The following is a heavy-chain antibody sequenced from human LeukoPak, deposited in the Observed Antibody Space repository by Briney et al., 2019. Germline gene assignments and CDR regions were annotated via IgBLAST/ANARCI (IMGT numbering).Heavy chain of an antibody. J-gene: IGHJ2*01. V-gene: IGHV4-59*01. CDR2: MYYSGST. CDR1: GGSISDNY. Sequence: SETLSLTCTVSGGSISDNYWTWIRQPPGKGLEWIGYMYYSGSTNYNPSFKSRVIISVDTSENQFSLKVSSVTAADTAVYYCARLHDYGGKNFDLWGRGTLVTVSS. D-gene: IGHD4-23*01. CDR3: ARLHDYGGKNFDL.